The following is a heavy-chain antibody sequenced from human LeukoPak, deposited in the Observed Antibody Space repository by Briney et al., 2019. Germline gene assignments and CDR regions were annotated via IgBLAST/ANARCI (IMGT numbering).Heavy chain of an antibody. CDR1: GFTFNAYS. CDR2: ISRASESI. D-gene: IGHD5-12*01. J-gene: IGHJ4*02. Sequence: GGSLRLSCAASGFTFNAYSMGWVRQAPGKGLEWVSIISRASESIFYADSVKGRFTISRDNSKNTLYLQMNSLRAEDTAVYYCARGPSGYHNTGGQGTLVTVSS. V-gene: IGHV3-21*01. CDR3: ARGPSGYHNT.